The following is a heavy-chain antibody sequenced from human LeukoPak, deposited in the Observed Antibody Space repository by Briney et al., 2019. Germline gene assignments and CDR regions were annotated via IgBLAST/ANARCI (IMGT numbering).Heavy chain of an antibody. CDR1: GFAFSSDW. CDR3: ARSPGKTDYDCYFDC. J-gene: IGHJ4*02. CDR2: IWYDGSNK. Sequence: GGSLRLSCAASGFAFSSDWMHWVRQAPGKGLEWVAIIWYDGSNKYYADSVKGRFTISRDNSKNTLYLQMNSLRAEDTAVYYCARSPGKTDYDCYFDCWGRGTLVTVSS. V-gene: IGHV3-33*08. D-gene: IGHD4-17*01.